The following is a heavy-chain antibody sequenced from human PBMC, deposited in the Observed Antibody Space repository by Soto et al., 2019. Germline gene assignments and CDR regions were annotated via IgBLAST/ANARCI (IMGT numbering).Heavy chain of an antibody. J-gene: IGHJ4*02. CDR3: ARADYYDSSGFYYDC. CDR2: INPSGGST. CDR1: GYIITNHY. Sequence: ASVKVSCKASGYIITNHYIHWVRQAPGQGLEWMGIINPSGGSTNYLQKFQGRITMTRDTSTSTVYMELSSLRSEDTAVYFCARADYYDSSGFYYDCWGQGSLVTVSS. D-gene: IGHD3-22*01. V-gene: IGHV1-46*01.